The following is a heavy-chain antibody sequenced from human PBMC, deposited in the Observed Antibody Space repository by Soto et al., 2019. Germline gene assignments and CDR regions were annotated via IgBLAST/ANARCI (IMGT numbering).Heavy chain of an antibody. J-gene: IGHJ6*02. D-gene: IGHD5-12*01. V-gene: IGHV3-7*03. CDR3: TRDGYPFALDV. CDR1: GFTFSTYW. CDR2: IKTDESEK. Sequence: GGSLRLFCAASGFTFSTYWMSWVRQAPRKGLEGVANIKTDESEKYYVASVRGRFTNSRDNARNFFYLQMSSLTGEDTAVYYCTRDGYPFALDVWGLGTSVTVSS.